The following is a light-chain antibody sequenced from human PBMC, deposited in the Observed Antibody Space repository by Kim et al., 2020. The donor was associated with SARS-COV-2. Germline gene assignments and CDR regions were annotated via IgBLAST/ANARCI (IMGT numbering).Light chain of an antibody. J-gene: IGKJ2*01. CDR1: QSISSW. Sequence: SASVGDRVTITCRASQSISSWLAWYQQKPGKAPKLLIYKASSLESGVPSRFSGSGSGTELTLTISSLQPDDFATYYCQQYKSYPYTFGQGTKLEI. V-gene: IGKV1-5*03. CDR3: QQYKSYPYT. CDR2: KAS.